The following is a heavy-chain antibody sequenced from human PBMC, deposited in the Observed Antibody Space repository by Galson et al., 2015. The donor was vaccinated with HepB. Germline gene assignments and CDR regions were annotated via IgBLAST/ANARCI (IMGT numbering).Heavy chain of an antibody. CDR1: GGTFSSYT. CDR2: IIPILGIA. V-gene: IGHV1-69*02. CDR3: ARAKSREVRGVIDYYYYGMDV. J-gene: IGHJ6*02. D-gene: IGHD3-10*01. Sequence: SVTVSCKASGGTFSSYTIRWVRQAPGQGLEWMGRIIPILGIANYAQKFQGRVTIPAANSTSTAYMELSSLRSEDTAVYYCARAKSREVRGVIDYYYYGMDVRCQGTTVTVSS.